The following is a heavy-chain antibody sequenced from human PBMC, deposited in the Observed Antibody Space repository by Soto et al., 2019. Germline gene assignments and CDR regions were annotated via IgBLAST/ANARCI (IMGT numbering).Heavy chain of an antibody. CDR1: GGSISSGGYY. J-gene: IGHJ6*02. Sequence: SETLSLTCTVSGGSISSGGYYWSWIRQHPGKGLEWIGYIYYSGSTYYNPSLKSRVTISVDTSKNQFSLKLSSVTAADTAVYYCVRSGILEWLPYYYHYYGMDVWGQGTTVTVSS. CDR3: VRSGILEWLPYYYHYYGMDV. CDR2: IYYSGST. D-gene: IGHD3-3*01. V-gene: IGHV4-31*03.